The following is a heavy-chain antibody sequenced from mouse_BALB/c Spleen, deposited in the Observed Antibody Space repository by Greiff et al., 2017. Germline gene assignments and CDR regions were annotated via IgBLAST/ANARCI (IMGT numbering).Heavy chain of an antibody. V-gene: IGHV7-3*02. CDR3: ARDRADYGNSEAMDY. Sequence: EVMLVESGGGLVQPGGSLRLSCATSGFTFTDYYMSWVRQPPGKALEWLGFIRNKANGYTTEYSESVKGRFTISRDNSQSILYLQMNTLGAEDSATYYCARDRADYGNSEAMDYWGQGTSVTVSA. CDR2: IRNKANGYTT. CDR1: GFTFTDYY. J-gene: IGHJ4*01. D-gene: IGHD2-1*01.